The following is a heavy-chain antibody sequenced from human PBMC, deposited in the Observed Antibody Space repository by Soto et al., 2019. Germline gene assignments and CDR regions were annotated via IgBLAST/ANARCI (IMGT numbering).Heavy chain of an antibody. Sequence: EVQLVESGGDLVQPGGSLRLSCAASGLTFSSFAMNWVRQAPGKGLEWLSYISTSSSTIFYTDSVKGRFTISRDNAKNSLYLQMNILRDEDTAVYYCVRGHFSGSTPWFWGQGALVTVSS. V-gene: IGHV3-48*02. J-gene: IGHJ4*02. D-gene: IGHD1-26*01. CDR2: ISTSSSTI. CDR3: VRGHFSGSTPWF. CDR1: GLTFSSFA.